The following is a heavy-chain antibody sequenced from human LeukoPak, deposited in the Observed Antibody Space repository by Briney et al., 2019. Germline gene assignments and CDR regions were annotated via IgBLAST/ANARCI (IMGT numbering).Heavy chain of an antibody. D-gene: IGHD1-14*01. CDR2: IGSDGSIA. J-gene: IGHJ4*02. V-gene: IGHV3-74*01. Sequence: GGSLRLSCAASGFIFRSYWMYWVRQAPGKGLVWVSRIGSDGSIASYADSVEGRFAISRDSARNTLYLQMNSLGAEDTAVYYCARSRDNVLDYWGQGTLVTVSS. CDR1: GFIFRSYW. CDR3: ARSRDNVLDY.